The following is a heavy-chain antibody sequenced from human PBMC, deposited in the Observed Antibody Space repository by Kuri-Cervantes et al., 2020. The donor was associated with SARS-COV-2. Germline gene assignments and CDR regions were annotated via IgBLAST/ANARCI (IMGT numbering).Heavy chain of an antibody. CDR3: ARIRLGGYKYYFDY. V-gene: IGHV2-70*11. CDR2: IDWDDDK. J-gene: IGHJ4*02. Sequence: SGPTLGKPTQILTLTCTFSGFSLSTSGMCVSWIRQPPGKALEWLARIDWDDDKYYSTSLKTRLTISKDTSKNQVVLTMTNMDPEDTATYYCARIRLGGYKYYFDYWGQGTLVTVSS. CDR1: GFSLSTSGMC. D-gene: IGHD5-12*01.